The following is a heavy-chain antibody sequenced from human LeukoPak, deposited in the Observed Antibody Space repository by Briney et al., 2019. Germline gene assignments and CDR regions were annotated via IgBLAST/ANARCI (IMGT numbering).Heavy chain of an antibody. CDR3: ARDWQWPEGDY. Sequence: VASVKVSCKASGYTFTGYYMHWVRQAPGQGLEWMGRINPNSGGTNYAQKFQGRVTMTRDTSISTAYMELSRLRSADTAVYYCARDWQWPEGDYWGQGTLVTVSS. CDR2: INPNSGGT. V-gene: IGHV1-2*06. D-gene: IGHD6-19*01. CDR1: GYTFTGYY. J-gene: IGHJ4*02.